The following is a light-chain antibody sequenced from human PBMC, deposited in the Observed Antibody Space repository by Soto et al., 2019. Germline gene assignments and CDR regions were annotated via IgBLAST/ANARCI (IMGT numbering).Light chain of an antibody. V-gene: IGKV1-9*01. J-gene: IGKJ5*01. CDR3: QQSYSTPPIT. CDR2: LAS. Sequence: DIQLTQSPASLSASVGDRVTITCRASQGISSYLAWYQRKPGKAPKLLIYLASTLQSGVPSRFSGSGSGTDFSLTISSLQPEDVATYYCQQSYSTPPITFGQGTRLEIK. CDR1: QGISSY.